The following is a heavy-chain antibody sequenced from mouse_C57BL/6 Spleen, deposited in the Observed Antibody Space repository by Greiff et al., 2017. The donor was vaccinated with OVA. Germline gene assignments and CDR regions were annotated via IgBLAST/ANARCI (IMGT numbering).Heavy chain of an antibody. CDR3: ARGRLPTHYYAMDY. D-gene: IGHD2-2*01. J-gene: IGHJ4*01. CDR1: GYTFTSYW. CDR2: IHPNSGST. Sequence: QVQLQQSGAELVKPGASVKLSCKASGYTFTSYWMHWVKQRPGQGLEWIGMIHPNSGSTNYNEKFKSKATLTVDKSSSTAYMQLSSLTSEDSAVYYCARGRLPTHYYAMDYWGQGTSVTVSS. V-gene: IGHV1-64*01.